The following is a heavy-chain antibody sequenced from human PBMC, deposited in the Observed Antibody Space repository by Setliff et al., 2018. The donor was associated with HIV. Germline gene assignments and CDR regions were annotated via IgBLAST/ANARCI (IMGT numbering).Heavy chain of an antibody. J-gene: IGHJ4*02. CDR3: AKAARDYYDSSGYYIGIDY. CDR2: ISGSAGST. D-gene: IGHD3-22*01. Sequence: GGSLRLSCAASGFTFSSYAMSWVRQAPGKGLEWVSAISGSAGSTYYADSVKGRFTISRDNSKSTLYLQMNSLRAEDTAVYYCAKAARDYYDSSGYYIGIDYWGRGTLVTVSS. V-gene: IGHV3-23*01. CDR1: GFTFSSYA.